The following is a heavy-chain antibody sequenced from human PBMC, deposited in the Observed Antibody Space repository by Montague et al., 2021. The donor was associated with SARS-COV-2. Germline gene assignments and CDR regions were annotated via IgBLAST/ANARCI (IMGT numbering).Heavy chain of an antibody. D-gene: IGHD3-22*01. CDR1: GDSDSSNSVA. CDR2: THYRPKWNN. CDR3: ARGSSGYYTPRPFDY. Sequence: CAISGDSDSSNSVAWKWVRQTPSLDSEWQGGTHYRPKWNNDYAVSVKSRITINPDTSKNQFSLQLNSVTPEDTAVYYCARGSSGYYTPRPFDYWGQGTLVAVSS. J-gene: IGHJ4*02. V-gene: IGHV6-1*01.